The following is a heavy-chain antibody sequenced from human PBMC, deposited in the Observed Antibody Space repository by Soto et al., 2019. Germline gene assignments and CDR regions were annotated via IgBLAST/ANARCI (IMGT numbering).Heavy chain of an antibody. D-gene: IGHD2-15*01. Sequence: GASLKVSCKASGYTFTGYYMHWVRQAPGQGLEWMGWINPNSGGTNYAQKFQGRVTMTRDTSISTAYMELSRLRSDDTAMYYCASPXRGYCSGGSCYFDGMDVWGQGTTVTVSS. V-gene: IGHV1-2*02. CDR3: ASPXRGYCSGGSCYFDGMDV. J-gene: IGHJ6*02. CDR2: INPNSGGT. CDR1: GYTFTGYY.